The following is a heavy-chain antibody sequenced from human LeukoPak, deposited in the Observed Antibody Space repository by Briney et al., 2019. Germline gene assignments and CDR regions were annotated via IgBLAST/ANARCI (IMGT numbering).Heavy chain of an antibody. J-gene: IGHJ3*02. Sequence: GGSLRLSCAASGFTFSSYAMSWVRQAPGKGLKWVSAISGSGGSTYYADSVKGRFTISRDNSKNTLYLQMNSLRAEDTAVYYCAKSSSTSWYKGHAFDIWGQGTMVTVSS. V-gene: IGHV3-23*01. CDR3: AKSSSTSWYKGHAFDI. D-gene: IGHD2-2*02. CDR2: ISGSGGST. CDR1: GFTFSSYA.